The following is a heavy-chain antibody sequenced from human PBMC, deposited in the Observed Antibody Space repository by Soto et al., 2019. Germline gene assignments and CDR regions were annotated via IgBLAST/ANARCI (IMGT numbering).Heavy chain of an antibody. J-gene: IGHJ6*04. Sequence: SVKVSCKASGGTFSSYAISWVRQAPGQGLEWMGGIIPIFGTANYAQKFQGRVTITADESTSTAYMELSSLRSEDTAVYYCARAVVITTSNYYYVMDVWGEGTTVTAPQ. D-gene: IGHD3-22*01. CDR2: IIPIFGTA. CDR3: ARAVVITTSNYYYVMDV. CDR1: GGTFSSYA. V-gene: IGHV1-69*13.